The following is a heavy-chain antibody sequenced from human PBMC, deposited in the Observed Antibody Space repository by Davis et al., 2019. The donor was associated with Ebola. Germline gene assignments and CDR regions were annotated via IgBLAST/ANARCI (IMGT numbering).Heavy chain of an antibody. CDR2: ISYDGSNK. Sequence: GESLKISCAASGFTFSSYGMHWVRQAPGKGLEWVAVISYDGSNKYYADSVKGRFTISRDNSKNTLYLQMNSLRAEDTAVYYCARDLHSGTTGAFDIWGQGTMVTVSS. CDR1: GFTFSSYG. CDR3: ARDLHSGTTGAFDI. J-gene: IGHJ3*02. V-gene: IGHV3-30*03. D-gene: IGHD1-26*01.